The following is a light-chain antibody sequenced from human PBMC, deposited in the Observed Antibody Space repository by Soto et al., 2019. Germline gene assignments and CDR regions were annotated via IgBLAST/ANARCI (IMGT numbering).Light chain of an antibody. J-gene: IGKJ1*01. CDR2: DAS. CDR1: QSVSSY. CDR3: QQYSFLPRT. V-gene: IGKV3-11*01. Sequence: EILLTQSPATLSLSPGERATLWHRASQSVSSYLAWYQQKPGQAPRLLIYDASNRATGIPARFSGSGSGTEFTLTISSLQSEDFAVYYCQQYSFLPRTFGQGTKVDIK.